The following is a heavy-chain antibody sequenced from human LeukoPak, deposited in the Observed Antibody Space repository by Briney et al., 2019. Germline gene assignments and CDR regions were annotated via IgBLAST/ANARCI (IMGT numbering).Heavy chain of an antibody. D-gene: IGHD3-10*01. CDR2: INPGDSDT. J-gene: IGHJ5*02. CDR1: GYSFTSSW. V-gene: IGHV5-51*01. CDR3: ARQPGAGWFDP. Sequence: GQSLKISCQASGYSFTSSWIGWARQMPGKGLEWMAIINPGDSDTRYSPSFQGQVTISADKSISTVYLQWGSLKASDTAMYYCARQPGAGWFDPWGQGTLVTVSS.